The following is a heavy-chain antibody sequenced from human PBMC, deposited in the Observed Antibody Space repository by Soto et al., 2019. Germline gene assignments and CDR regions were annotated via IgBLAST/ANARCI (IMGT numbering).Heavy chain of an antibody. J-gene: IGHJ6*02. CDR2: IYYSGST. Sequence: PSETLSLTCTVSGGSISSGGYYWSWIRQHPGKGLEWIGYIYYSGSTYYNPSLKSRVTISVDTSKNQFSLKLSSVTAADTAVYYCARAVVPAAMSDYYYYGMDVWGQGTTVTVSS. CDR3: ARAVVPAAMSDYYYYGMDV. D-gene: IGHD2-2*01. V-gene: IGHV4-31*03. CDR1: GGSISSGGYY.